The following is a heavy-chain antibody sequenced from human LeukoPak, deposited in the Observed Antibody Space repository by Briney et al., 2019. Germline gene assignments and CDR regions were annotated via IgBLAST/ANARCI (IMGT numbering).Heavy chain of an antibody. J-gene: IGHJ4*02. CDR2: ISGSGGST. D-gene: IGHD2-2*01. Sequence: GGPLRLSCAASGFTFSDYYMSWIRQAPGKGLEWVSAISGSGGSTYYADSVKGRFTISRDNSKNTLYLQMNSLRAEDTAVYYCAKPARYRSSTSCLMPFDYWGQGTLVTVSS. CDR3: AKPARYRSSTSCLMPFDY. V-gene: IGHV3-23*01. CDR1: GFTFSDYY.